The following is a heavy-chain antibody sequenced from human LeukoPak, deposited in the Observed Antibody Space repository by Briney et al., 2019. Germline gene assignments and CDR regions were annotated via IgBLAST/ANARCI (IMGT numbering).Heavy chain of an antibody. J-gene: IGHJ3*02. CDR3: TREGGYFGSGSYSALHDAFDI. CDR2: ITSKAYGGTT. CDR1: GFTSGDYA. D-gene: IGHD3-10*01. Sequence: GRSLRLSCTASGFTSGDYAMSWFRQAPGKGREWVGIITSKAYGGTTEYAASVKGRFTISRDDSKSIAYLQMNSLKTEDTAVSYCTREGGYFGSGSYSALHDAFDIWGQGTMVTVSS. V-gene: IGHV3-49*03.